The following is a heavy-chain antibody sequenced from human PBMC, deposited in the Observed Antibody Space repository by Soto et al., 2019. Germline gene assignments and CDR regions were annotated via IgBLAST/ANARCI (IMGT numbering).Heavy chain of an antibody. CDR1: GFTFSSYA. Sequence: GGSLRVSCAASGFTFSSYAMSWVRQAPGKGLEWVSAISGSGGSTYYADSVKGRFTISRDNSGSTLYLQMDSLKDDDTAIYHCAKDRGDITTVPPVRLDPSGQGTLVTGSS. CDR3: AKDRGDITTVPPVRLDP. V-gene: IGHV3-23*01. CDR2: ISGSGGST. D-gene: IGHD3-10*01. J-gene: IGHJ5*02.